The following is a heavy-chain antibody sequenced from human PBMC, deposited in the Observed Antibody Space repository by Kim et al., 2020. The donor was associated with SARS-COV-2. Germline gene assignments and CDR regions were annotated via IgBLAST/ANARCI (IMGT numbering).Heavy chain of an antibody. J-gene: IGHJ4*02. D-gene: IGHD3-10*01. V-gene: IGHV1-69*13. CDR2: IIPIFGTA. CDR1: GGTFSSYA. Sequence: SVKVSCKASGGTFSSYAISWVRQAPGQGLEWMGGIIPIFGTANYAQKFQGRVTITADESTSTAYMELSSLRSEDTAVYYCARARKYYYGSGSQSGGFFDYWGQGTLVTVSS. CDR3: ARARKYYYGSGSQSGGFFDY.